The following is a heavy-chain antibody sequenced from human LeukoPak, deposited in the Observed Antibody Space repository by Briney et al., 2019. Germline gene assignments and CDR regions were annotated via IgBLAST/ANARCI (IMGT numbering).Heavy chain of an antibody. D-gene: IGHD6-13*01. CDR3: ARAYSSSWYFNWFDP. CDR2: IYYSGST. V-gene: IGHV4-39*07. J-gene: IGHJ5*02. Sequence: PSETLSLTCTVSGGSISSSNYYWGWIRQPPGKGLEWIGSIYYSGSTYYNPSLKSRVTISVDTSKNQFSLKLSSVTAADTAVYFCARAYSSSWYFNWFDPWGQGTLVTVSS. CDR1: GGSISSSNYY.